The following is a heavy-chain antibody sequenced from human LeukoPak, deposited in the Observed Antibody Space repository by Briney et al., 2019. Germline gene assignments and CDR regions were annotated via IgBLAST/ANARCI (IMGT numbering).Heavy chain of an antibody. Sequence: PGGSLRLSCAVSGLTFSYAWMVWVRQAPGKGLEWVARISAGGTTHYAAPVNARFIASRDDSKATVYLQMNSLTTEDTAVYYCARARGIVVVVAATELDGMDVWGQGTTVTVSS. CDR2: ISAGGTT. J-gene: IGHJ6*02. CDR1: GLTFSYAW. CDR3: ARARGIVVVVAATELDGMDV. D-gene: IGHD2-15*01. V-gene: IGHV3-15*01.